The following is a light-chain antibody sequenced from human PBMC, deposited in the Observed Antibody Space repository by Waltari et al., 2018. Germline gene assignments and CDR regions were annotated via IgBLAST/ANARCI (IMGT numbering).Light chain of an antibody. V-gene: IGKV1-5*03. J-gene: IGKJ3*01. CDR2: KAS. CDR1: QSISSW. CDR3: QQYNSYVT. Sequence: DIQMTQSPSTLSASVGDRVTITCRASQSISSWLAWYQQKPGKAPKLLIYKASSLESGVPSRFSGRGSGTEFTLTINSLQPDDFATYYCQQYNSYVTFGPGTKVDIK.